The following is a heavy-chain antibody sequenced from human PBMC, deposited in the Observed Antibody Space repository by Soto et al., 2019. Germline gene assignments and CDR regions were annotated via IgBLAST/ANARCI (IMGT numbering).Heavy chain of an antibody. J-gene: IGHJ6*02. CDR3: ARDRVAATPFYGMDV. Sequence: SLRLSCAASGFTFSSYGMHWVRQAPGKGLEWVAVIWYDGSNKYYADSVKGRFTIPRDNSKNTLYLQMNSLRAEETAVYYCARDRVAATPFYGMDVWGQGTTVTVSS. CDR2: IWYDGSNK. D-gene: IGHD1-26*01. CDR1: GFTFSSYG. V-gene: IGHV3-33*01.